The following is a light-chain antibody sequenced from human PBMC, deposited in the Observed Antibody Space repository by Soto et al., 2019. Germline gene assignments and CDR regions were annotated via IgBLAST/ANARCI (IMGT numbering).Light chain of an antibody. CDR1: QGITSY. V-gene: IGKV1-9*01. CDR3: QQLYSYPLT. Sequence: IQVTQSPSSLSASVGDRVTITCRASQGITSYLAWYQQKPGKAPKLLIYAASALQTGVSSRFSGSRYGTDFALTISNLQPEDFATYFCQQLYSYPLTFGGGTKVDIK. CDR2: AAS. J-gene: IGKJ4*01.